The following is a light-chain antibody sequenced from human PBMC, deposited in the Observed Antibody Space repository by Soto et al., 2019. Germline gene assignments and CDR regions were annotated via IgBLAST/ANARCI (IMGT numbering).Light chain of an antibody. CDR2: GAS. J-gene: IGKJ1*01. V-gene: IGKV3-15*01. CDR1: QSVSSY. Sequence: EIVLTQSPATLSLSPGERATLSCRASQSVSSYLAWYQQKPGQAPRLLIYGASTRATGIPARFSGSGSGTQFTLTISSLQSEDFAVYYCQQYNNWPPAWTFGQGNKVDIK. CDR3: QQYNNWPPAWT.